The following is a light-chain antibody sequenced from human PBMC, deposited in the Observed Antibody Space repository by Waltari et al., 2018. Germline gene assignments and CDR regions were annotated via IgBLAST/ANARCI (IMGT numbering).Light chain of an antibody. J-gene: IGKJ1*01. CDR1: PGVSTY. Sequence: AIRMTQSPASRPASTGDRVTLPCRASPGVSTYLAWYQQKPGKAPSLLIYASSPLESGVPSKFSGSGSGTDFTLTISCLQSEDFATYYCQQYHTYPWTFGQGTKVEI. CDR2: ASS. V-gene: IGKV1-8*01. CDR3: QQYHTYPWT.